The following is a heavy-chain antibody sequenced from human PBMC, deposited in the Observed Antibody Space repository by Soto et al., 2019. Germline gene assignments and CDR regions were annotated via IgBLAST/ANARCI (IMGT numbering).Heavy chain of an antibody. CDR2: LWSDGANS. V-gene: IGHV3-33*01. Sequence: QVQLVESGGGVVQPGKSLRLSCEVSGFPLSDYGMHWVRQAPGKGLEWVAVLWSDGANSFYAGSVMGRFTVSRDTSKNTLFLEVESLRGDDMGVYYCARELEYYDYFGLDVWGQGTTVIVSS. CDR3: ARELEYYDYFGLDV. D-gene: IGHD6-6*01. CDR1: GFPLSDYG. J-gene: IGHJ6*02.